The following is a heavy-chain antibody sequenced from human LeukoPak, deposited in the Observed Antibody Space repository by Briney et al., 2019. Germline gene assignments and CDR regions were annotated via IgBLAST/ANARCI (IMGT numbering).Heavy chain of an antibody. V-gene: IGHV1-2*02. CDR2: INPNSGVT. D-gene: IGHD5-12*01. CDR3: ARVLDSGYPVWDC. J-gene: IGHJ4*02. CDR1: GYTFTGYY. Sequence: ASVKVSCKASGYTFTGYYMHWVRQAPGQGLEWMGWINPNSGVTNYAQRFQGRVTMTRDTSISTAYMELSRLRSDDTAVYYCARVLDSGYPVWDCWGQGTLVTVSS.